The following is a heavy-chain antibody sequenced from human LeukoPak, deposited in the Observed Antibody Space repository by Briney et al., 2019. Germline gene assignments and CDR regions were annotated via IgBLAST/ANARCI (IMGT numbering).Heavy chain of an antibody. V-gene: IGHV4-30-2*01. CDR3: ARVPGSSWYWFDP. CDR1: GGSISSGGYS. CDR2: IYHSGST. D-gene: IGHD6-13*01. Sequence: SETLSLTCTVSGGSISSGGYSWSWIRQPPGKGLEWIGYIYHSGSTYYNPSLKSRVTISVDRSKNQFSLKLSSVTAADTAVYYCARVPGSSWYWFDPWGQGTLVTVSS. J-gene: IGHJ5*02.